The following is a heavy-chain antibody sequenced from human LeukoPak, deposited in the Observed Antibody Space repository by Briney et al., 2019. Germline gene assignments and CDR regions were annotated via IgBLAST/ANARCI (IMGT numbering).Heavy chain of an antibody. CDR1: GFTFNTYP. CDR3: AREDTTGGYPFDN. D-gene: IGHD3-22*01. Sequence: GGSLSLSCAASGFTFNTYPMHWVRQAPGKGLEWVAGTSYDGRDKNYADSVKGRFTISRDNSENTLYLQVDSLRVEDTAVYYCAREDTTGGYPFDNWGQGTLVTVFS. V-gene: IGHV3-30*04. CDR2: TSYDGRDK. J-gene: IGHJ4*02.